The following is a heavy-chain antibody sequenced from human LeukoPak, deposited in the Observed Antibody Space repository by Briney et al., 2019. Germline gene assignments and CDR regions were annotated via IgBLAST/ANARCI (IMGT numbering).Heavy chain of an antibody. D-gene: IGHD2-21*01. V-gene: IGHV5-51*01. CDR1: GYSFTSYW. Sequence: GESLKISCEGSGYSFTSYWIGWVRQMPGKGLEWMGIIYPGDSDTRYSPSFQGQVTISADKSISTAYLQWSSLKASDTAMYYCARISDLAYCGGDCYSYYFDYWGQGTLVTVSS. J-gene: IGHJ4*02. CDR2: IYPGDSDT. CDR3: ARISDLAYCGGDCYSYYFDY.